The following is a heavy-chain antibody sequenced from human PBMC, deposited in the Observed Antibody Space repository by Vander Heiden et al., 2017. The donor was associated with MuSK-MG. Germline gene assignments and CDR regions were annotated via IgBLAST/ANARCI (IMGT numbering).Heavy chain of an antibody. CDR3: ASHYDTLTGNAFDY. J-gene: IGHJ4*02. V-gene: IGHV3-48*01. D-gene: IGHD3-9*01. CDR1: GFTFSDYS. Sequence: EVQLAESGGGLVQPGGSLRLSCVASGFTFSDYSMNWVRQAPGKGLEWVAYITSSGSSIYYADSVKGRFTISRDNAKNSLYLQMNSLTVEDTALYYCASHYDTLTGNAFDYWGQGTLVTVSS. CDR2: ITSSGSSI.